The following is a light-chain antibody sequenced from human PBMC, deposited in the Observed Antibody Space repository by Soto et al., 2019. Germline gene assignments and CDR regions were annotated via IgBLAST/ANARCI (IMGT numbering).Light chain of an antibody. CDR2: AAS. J-gene: IGKJ3*01. Sequence: AIQMTQSPSSLSASVGDSVTITCRASQYIRNDLGWYQQRPGKAPRLLIYAASNLQSGVPARFSGSGSGTDFTLTISSLQPEDFATYYCLQQYFYPFPFGPGTTVDLK. CDR3: LQQYFYPFP. CDR1: QYIRND. V-gene: IGKV1-6*01.